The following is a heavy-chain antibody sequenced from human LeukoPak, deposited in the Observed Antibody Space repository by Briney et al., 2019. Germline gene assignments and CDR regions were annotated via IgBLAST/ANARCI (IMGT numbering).Heavy chain of an antibody. D-gene: IGHD3-16*01. J-gene: IGHJ6*03. CDR3: AAFNYYYYYMDV. V-gene: IGHV4-39*01. Sequence: SETLSLTCTVSGGSISSSSYYWGWIRQPPGKGLEWIGSIYYSGSTYYNPSLKSRVTISVDTSKNQFSLKLSSVIAADTAVYYCAAFNYYYYYMDVWGKGTTVTVSS. CDR2: IYYSGST. CDR1: GGSISSSSYY.